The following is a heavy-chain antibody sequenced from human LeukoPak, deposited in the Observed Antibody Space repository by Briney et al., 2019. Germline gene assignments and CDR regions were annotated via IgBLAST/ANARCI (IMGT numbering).Heavy chain of an antibody. CDR2: INSDGSST. CDR1: GFTFSSYS. D-gene: IGHD1-26*01. V-gene: IGHV3-74*01. J-gene: IGHJ4*02. CDR3: ARVLDGVGATRSFDY. Sequence: GGSLRLSCAASGFTFSSYSMNWVRQAPGEGLVWVSRINSDGSSTSYADSVKGRFTISRDNAKNTLYLQMNSLRAEDTAVYYCARVLDGVGATRSFDYWGQGTLVTVSS.